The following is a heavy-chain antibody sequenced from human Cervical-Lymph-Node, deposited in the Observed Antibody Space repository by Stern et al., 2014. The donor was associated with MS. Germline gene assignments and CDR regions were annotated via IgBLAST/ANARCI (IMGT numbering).Heavy chain of an antibody. Sequence: VQLVQSGAEVKKPGASVKVSCKASGYRFIGHAIHWVRQAPGQKIEWMGWINTDNGRTKCSQNFQGRVTITRDTPATTAYMELSGLTSEDTAVYYCARGSMVPRYSMDVWGQGTTVTVPS. CDR3: ARGSMVPRYSMDV. CDR2: INTDNGRT. CDR1: GYRFIGHA. J-gene: IGHJ6*02. D-gene: IGHD3-10*01. V-gene: IGHV1-3*04.